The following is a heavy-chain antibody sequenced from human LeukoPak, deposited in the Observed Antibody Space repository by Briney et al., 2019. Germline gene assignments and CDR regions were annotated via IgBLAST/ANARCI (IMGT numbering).Heavy chain of an antibody. CDR1: GGSISSYY. CDR2: IYYSGST. V-gene: IGHV4-59*08. CDR3: ARHRGSSSNFDY. Sequence: PSETLSLTCTVSGGSISSYYWSWIRQPPGKGLEWIGYIYYSGSTNYNPSLKSRVTISVVTSKNQFSLKLSSVTATDTAVYYCARHRGSSSNFDYWGQGTLVTVSS. J-gene: IGHJ4*02. D-gene: IGHD6-6*01.